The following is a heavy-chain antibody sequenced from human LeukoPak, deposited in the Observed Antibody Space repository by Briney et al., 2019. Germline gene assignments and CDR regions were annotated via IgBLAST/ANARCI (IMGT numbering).Heavy chain of an antibody. CDR2: IKEDGSER. CDR1: AFIFSGHW. J-gene: IGHJ6*02. Sequence: PGGSLRLSCEASAFIFSGHWLNWVRQTPGKGLEWVASIKEDGSERLYVDSVKGRFSISRDNTKGSLFLQLNSLRAEDTAVYYCARDRDILTGYRDHYYYYGMDVWGQGTTVTVSS. CDR3: ARDRDILTGYRDHYYYYGMDV. D-gene: IGHD3-9*01. V-gene: IGHV3-7*03.